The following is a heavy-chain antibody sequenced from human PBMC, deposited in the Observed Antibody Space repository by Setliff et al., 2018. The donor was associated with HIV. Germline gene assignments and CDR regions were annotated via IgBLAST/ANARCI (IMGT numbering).Heavy chain of an antibody. CDR2: IIPIFGTA. CDR1: GYTFTGYY. D-gene: IGHD6-13*01. CDR3: ARDFSGQQLVGGWFDP. Sequence: SVKVSCKASGYTFTGYYMHWVRQAPGQGLEWMGGIIPIFGTANYAQKFQGRVTITADESTSTAYMELSSLRSDDTAVYYCARDFSGQQLVGGWFDPWGQGTLVTVSS. V-gene: IGHV1-69*13. J-gene: IGHJ5*02.